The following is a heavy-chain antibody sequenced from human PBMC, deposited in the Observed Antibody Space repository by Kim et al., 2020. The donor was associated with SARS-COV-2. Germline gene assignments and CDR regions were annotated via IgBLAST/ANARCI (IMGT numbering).Heavy chain of an antibody. J-gene: IGHJ5*02. Sequence: SPKSRVTISVDTSKNPFSLKLSSVTAADTAVYYCARGDYGSGSYYNPFDPWGQGTLVTVSS. CDR3: ARGDYGSGSYYNPFDP. V-gene: IGHV4-34*01. D-gene: IGHD3-10*01.